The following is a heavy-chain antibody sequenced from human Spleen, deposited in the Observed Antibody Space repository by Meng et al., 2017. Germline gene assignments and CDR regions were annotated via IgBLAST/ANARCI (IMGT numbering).Heavy chain of an antibody. Sequence: RLQLQESGPGLVKPSEPLPPTCTGSGDFIGSSGSYWGWIRQTPGKGLEWIGSMFHSGPTHYNPSLKSRVTMSMDTSKNQFSLRLTSVTAADTAVYYCAREVPRKYFDLWGRGTLVTVSS. CDR2: MFHSGPT. D-gene: IGHD1-14*01. J-gene: IGHJ2*01. CDR3: AREVPRKYFDL. CDR1: GDFIGSSGSY. V-gene: IGHV4-39*06.